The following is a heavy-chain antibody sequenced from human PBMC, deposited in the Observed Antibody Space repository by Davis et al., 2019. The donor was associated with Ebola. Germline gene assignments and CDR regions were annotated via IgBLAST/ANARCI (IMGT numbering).Heavy chain of an antibody. D-gene: IGHD2-2*01. J-gene: IGHJ3*02. V-gene: IGHV4-59*08. CDR3: ARSTSWNAVDI. CDR1: GASIRSYH. CDR2: ISYSGNI. Sequence: MPSETLSLTCTVSGASIRSYHWSWIRQPPGKGLEWIGYISYSGNINYNPTLKSRVTESLDTSNNQFSLKLTSVTAADTAIYYCARSTSWNAVDIWGQGTMVTVSS.